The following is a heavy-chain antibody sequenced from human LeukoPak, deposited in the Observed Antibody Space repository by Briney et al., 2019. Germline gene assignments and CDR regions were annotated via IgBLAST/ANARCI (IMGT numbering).Heavy chain of an antibody. J-gene: IGHJ3*02. CDR3: ATASMVRGDDAFDI. D-gene: IGHD3-10*01. Sequence: SQTLSLTCAISGDSVSSDSAAWNWIRQSPSRGLEWLGRTYYRFNWYNDYVVSVKSRITINPDTSKHQFSLQLNSVTPEDTALYYCATASMVRGDDAFDIWGQGTMVTVSS. V-gene: IGHV6-1*01. CDR1: GDSVSSDSAA. CDR2: TYYRFNWYN.